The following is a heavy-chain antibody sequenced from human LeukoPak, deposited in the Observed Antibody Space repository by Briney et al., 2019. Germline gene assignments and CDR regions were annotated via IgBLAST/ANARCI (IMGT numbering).Heavy chain of an antibody. CDR2: ISDSGGST. CDR1: GFTFRSYV. V-gene: IGHV3-23*01. J-gene: IGHJ4*02. Sequence: GGSLRLSCAASGFTFRSYVMSWVRQAPGKGLEWVSGISDSGGSTYYADSVKGRFTISRDNSKNTLYLQMNSLRAEDTAVYYCAKLPGRAADYWGQGTLVTVSS. CDR3: AKLPGRAADY.